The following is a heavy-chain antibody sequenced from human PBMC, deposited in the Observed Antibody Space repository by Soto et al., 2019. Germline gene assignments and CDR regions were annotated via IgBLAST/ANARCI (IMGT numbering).Heavy chain of an antibody. CDR1: GFTFSNAW. V-gene: IGHV3-15*01. CDR2: IKSKTDGGTT. CDR3: TTFLAYCGGDCYSS. D-gene: IGHD2-21*02. Sequence: EVQLVESGGGLVKPGGSLRPSCAASGFTFSNAWMSWVRQAPGKGLEWVGRIKSKTDGGTTDYAAPVKGRFTISRDDSKNTLYLQMNSLKTEDTAVYYCTTFLAYCGGDCYSSWGQGTLVTVSS. J-gene: IGHJ5*02.